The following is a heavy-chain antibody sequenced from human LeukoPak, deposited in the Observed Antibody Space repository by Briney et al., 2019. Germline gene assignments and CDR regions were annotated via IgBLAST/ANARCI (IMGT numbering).Heavy chain of an antibody. CDR2: MYYSGST. D-gene: IGHD3-22*01. Sequence: KTSETLSLTCTVSGGSITRGDYYWSWIRQPPGKGLEWIAYMYYSGSTYYNPSLKSRVTMSADTSKNQFSLKLSSVTAADTAVYYCARPYYYDSRIDPWGQGTLVTVSS. CDR1: GGSITRGDYY. CDR3: ARPYYYDSRIDP. V-gene: IGHV4-30-4*01. J-gene: IGHJ5*02.